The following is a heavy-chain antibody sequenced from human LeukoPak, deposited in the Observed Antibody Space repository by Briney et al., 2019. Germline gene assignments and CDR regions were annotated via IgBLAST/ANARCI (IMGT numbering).Heavy chain of an antibody. J-gene: IGHJ4*02. CDR1: GGSLSSTSSY. D-gene: IGHD1-26*01. V-gene: IGHV4-39*01. CDR2: IHYGGNT. CDR3: ARLPGGY. Sequence: SETLSLTCTVSGGSLSSTSSYWGWIRQPPGKGLEWIGYIHYGGNTNYNPSLKSRFTISFDTSKNQFSLTLISATAADTAVYYCARLPGGYWGQGTLVIVSS.